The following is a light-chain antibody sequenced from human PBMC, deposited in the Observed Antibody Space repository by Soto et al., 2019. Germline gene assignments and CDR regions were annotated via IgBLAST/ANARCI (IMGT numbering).Light chain of an antibody. J-gene: IGKJ2*01. CDR2: DAS. CDR3: QQYNSHMYT. Sequence: DIQMTKSPSTLSASVGDRVTITCRASQSISSWLAWYQQKPGKAPKLLIYDASSLESGVPSRFSGSGSGTEFTLTISSLQPDDFATYYCQQYNSHMYTFGQGTKVDIK. V-gene: IGKV1-5*01. CDR1: QSISSW.